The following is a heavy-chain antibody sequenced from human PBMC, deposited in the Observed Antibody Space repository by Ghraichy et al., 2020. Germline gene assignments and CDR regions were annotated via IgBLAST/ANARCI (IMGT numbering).Heavy chain of an antibody. V-gene: IGHV3-21*01. Sequence: GGSLRLSCAASGFTFSSYSMNWVRQAPGKGLEWVSIISSSSGHIYYADSVKGRFTISRDNAKNLVYLQMNSLRTEDTAVYYCARGYSSGISTSDYWGQGT. CDR1: GFTFSSYS. CDR3: ARGYSSGISTSDY. CDR2: ISSSSGHI. D-gene: IGHD6-19*01. J-gene: IGHJ4*02.